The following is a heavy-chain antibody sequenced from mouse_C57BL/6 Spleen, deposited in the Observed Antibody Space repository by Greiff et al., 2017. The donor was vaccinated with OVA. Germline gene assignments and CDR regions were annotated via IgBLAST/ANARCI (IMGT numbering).Heavy chain of an antibody. CDR1: GYTFTSYW. V-gene: IGHV1-69*01. D-gene: IGHD2-1*01. CDR3: ASADGNYGTWYFDY. J-gene: IGHJ2*01. CDR2: IDPSDSYT. Sequence: QVQLQQPGAELVMPGASVKLSCKASGYTFTSYWMHWVKQRPGQGLEWIGEIDPSDSYTNYNQKFKGKSTLTVDKSSSTAYMQLSSLTSEDSAVYYCASADGNYGTWYFDYWGQGTTLTVSS.